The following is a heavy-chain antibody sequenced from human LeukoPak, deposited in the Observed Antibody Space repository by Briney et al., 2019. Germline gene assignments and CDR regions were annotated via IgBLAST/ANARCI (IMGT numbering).Heavy chain of an antibody. CDR1: GFTFSSYA. V-gene: IGHV3-48*01. CDR2: ISASSSTI. D-gene: IGHD5-12*01. J-gene: IGHJ4*02. Sequence: GGSLRLSCAASGFTFSSYAMSWVRQAPGKGLEWVSFISASSSTIYYADSVKGRFTISRDNVENSLYLQMNSLGAEDTAVYYCARDQGGGYRDDFWGQGTLVTVSS. CDR3: ARDQGGGYRDDF.